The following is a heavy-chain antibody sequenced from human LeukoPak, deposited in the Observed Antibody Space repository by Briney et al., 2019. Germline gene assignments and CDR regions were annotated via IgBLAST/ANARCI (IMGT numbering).Heavy chain of an antibody. J-gene: IGHJ5*02. CDR3: ARSFTAAVYNWFDP. D-gene: IGHD5-18*01. V-gene: IGHV1-69*05. CDR2: IIPIFGTA. CDR1: GGTFSSYA. Sequence: GSSVKVSCKASGGTFSSYAISWGRQAPGQGLEWMGGIIPIFGTAHYAQKFQGRVTITTDESTSTAYMEMSSLRSEDTAVYYCARSFTAAVYNWFDPWGQGTLVTVSS.